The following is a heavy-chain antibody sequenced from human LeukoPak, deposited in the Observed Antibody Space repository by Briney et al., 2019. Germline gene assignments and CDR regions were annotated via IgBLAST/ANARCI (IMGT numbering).Heavy chain of an antibody. V-gene: IGHV4-30-4*01. Sequence: SETLSLTCTVSGGSISSGDYYWSWIRQPPGKGLEWIGYIYYSGSTYYNPSLKSRVTISVDTSKNQFSLKLSSVTAADTAVYYCAREPIGDYVPFDYYYGMDVWGQGTTVTVSS. CDR2: IYYSGST. CDR3: AREPIGDYVPFDYYYGMDV. D-gene: IGHD4-17*01. J-gene: IGHJ6*02. CDR1: GGSISSGDYY.